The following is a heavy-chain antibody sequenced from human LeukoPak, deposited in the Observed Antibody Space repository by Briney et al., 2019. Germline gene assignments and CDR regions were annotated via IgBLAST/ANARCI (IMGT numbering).Heavy chain of an antibody. Sequence: GESLKNSCQGSGYSFTSYWIGWVRQMPGKGLEWMGIIYPGDSDTRYSPSFQGQVTISADKSISTAYLQWSSLKASDTAMYYCARFTGGSGWYLEYYYYMDVWGKGTTVTISS. CDR2: IYPGDSDT. CDR3: ARFTGGSGWYLEYYYYMDV. D-gene: IGHD6-19*01. V-gene: IGHV5-51*01. J-gene: IGHJ6*03. CDR1: GYSFTSYW.